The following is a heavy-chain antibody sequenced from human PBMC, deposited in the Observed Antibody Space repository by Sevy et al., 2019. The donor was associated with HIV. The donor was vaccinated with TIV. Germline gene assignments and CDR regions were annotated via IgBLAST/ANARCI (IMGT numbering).Heavy chain of an antibody. Sequence: WGSLRLSCAASGFTFSSYWMSWVRQAPGKGLEWVANIKQDGSEKYYVDSVKGRFTISRDNAKNSLYLQMNSLRAEDTAVYYCARDPGSYYYDSSGYYYDYWGQGTLVTVSS. CDR2: IKQDGSEK. CDR1: GFTFSSYW. D-gene: IGHD3-22*01. V-gene: IGHV3-7*01. CDR3: ARDPGSYYYDSSGYYYDY. J-gene: IGHJ4*02.